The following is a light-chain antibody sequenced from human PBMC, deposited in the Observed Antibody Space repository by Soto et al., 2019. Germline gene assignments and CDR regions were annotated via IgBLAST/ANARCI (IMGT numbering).Light chain of an antibody. V-gene: IGKV3-11*01. CDR2: DAS. J-gene: IGKJ1*01. CDR3: QERNTWWT. CDR1: QSVNNY. Sequence: EVVLTQSPATLSLSPGERATLSCRSSQSVNNYLAWYQQKPGQAPRLLIFDASNRATGIPARFSGSGSGTDFTLTISSLEPEDVAVYYCQERNTWWTFGQGTKVEVK.